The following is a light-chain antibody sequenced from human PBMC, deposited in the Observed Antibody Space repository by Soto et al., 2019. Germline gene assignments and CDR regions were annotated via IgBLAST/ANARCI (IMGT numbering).Light chain of an antibody. CDR3: QQYGSSPLT. CDR1: QSVSSSY. J-gene: IGKJ4*01. CDR2: GAS. V-gene: IGKV3-20*01. Sequence: EIVLTQSPGTLSLSPGESATLSCRASQSVSSSYLAWYQQKPGQAPRLLIYGASSRATGIPDRLSGSGSGTGFTLTISRLEPEDFAVYYCQQYGSSPLTFGGGTKVDIK.